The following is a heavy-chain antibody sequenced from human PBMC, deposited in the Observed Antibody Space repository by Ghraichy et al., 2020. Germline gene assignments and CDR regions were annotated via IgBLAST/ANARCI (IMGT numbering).Heavy chain of an antibody. D-gene: IGHD2-8*01. V-gene: IGHV1-69*13. CDR1: GGSFNNHA. Sequence: SVKVSCTASGGSFNNHAINWVRQAPGQGLEWMGAIIPIFGTTNYVQRFQGRVTISSDESTGTAYLELSSLTSEDTAVYYCAGGLRMGVYGLDVWGQGTTITVSS. CDR3: AGGLRMGVYGLDV. CDR2: IIPIFGTT. J-gene: IGHJ6*02.